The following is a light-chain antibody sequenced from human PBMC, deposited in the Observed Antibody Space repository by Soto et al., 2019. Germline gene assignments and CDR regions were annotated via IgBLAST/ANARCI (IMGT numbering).Light chain of an antibody. V-gene: IGLV2-8*01. J-gene: IGLJ2*01. Sequence: QSVLTQPPSASGSPGQSVTISCTGTSSDVGGYNYVSWYQQHLGKAPKLMIYDVTQRPSGVPDRFSGSKSGNAASLTVSGRQADEDDDYYSTWHAGLKNVVFGGGTKVTVL. CDR3: TWHAGLKNVV. CDR2: DVT. CDR1: SSDVGGYNY.